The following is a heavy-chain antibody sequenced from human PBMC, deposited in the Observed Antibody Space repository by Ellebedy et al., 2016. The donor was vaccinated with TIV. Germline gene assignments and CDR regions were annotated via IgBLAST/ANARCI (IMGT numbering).Heavy chain of an antibody. J-gene: IGHJ4*02. Sequence: GESLKISCAASGFAFSSNGMSWVRQAPGKGLEWVSGISGSDDTYYADSVKGRFTIPRDSSKNTLYLQMNSLRAEDTAVYSCATDKGAITTTLYFDYWGQGTLVTVSS. CDR2: ISGSDDT. V-gene: IGHV3-23*01. D-gene: IGHD1-1*01. CDR3: ATDKGAITTTLYFDY. CDR1: GFAFSSNG.